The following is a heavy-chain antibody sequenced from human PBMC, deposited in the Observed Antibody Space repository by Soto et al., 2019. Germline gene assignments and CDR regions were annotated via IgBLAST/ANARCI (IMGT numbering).Heavy chain of an antibody. V-gene: IGHV3-15*01. J-gene: IGHJ6*02. CDR3: TTSGSGEPTYYYYGMDV. D-gene: IGHD3-3*01. CDR1: GFTFSNAW. Sequence: PSETLRLSCAASGFTFSNAWMSWVRQAPGKGLEWVGRIKSKTDGGTTDYAAPVKGRFTISRDDSKNTLYLQMNSLKTEDTAVYYCTTSGSGEPTYYYYGMDVWGQGTTVTVSS. CDR2: IKSKTDGGTT.